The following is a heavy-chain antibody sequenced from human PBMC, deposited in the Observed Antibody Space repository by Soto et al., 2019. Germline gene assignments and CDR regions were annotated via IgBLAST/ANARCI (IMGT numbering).Heavy chain of an antibody. CDR2: IYWDDDK. CDR3: AHTASIISSWYDDLDWFDP. Sequence: SGPTLVNPTQTLTLTCTFSGFSLSTSGVGVGWIRQPPGKALEWLALIYWDDDKRYSPSLKSRLTITKDTSKNQVVLTMTNMDPVDTATYYCAHTASIISSWYDDLDWFDPWGQGTLVTVSS. J-gene: IGHJ5*02. CDR1: GFSLSTSGVG. V-gene: IGHV2-5*02. D-gene: IGHD6-13*01.